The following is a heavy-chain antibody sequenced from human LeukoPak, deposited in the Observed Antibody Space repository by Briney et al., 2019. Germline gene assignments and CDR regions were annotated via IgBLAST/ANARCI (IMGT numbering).Heavy chain of an antibody. CDR2: INHSGST. CDR3: ARLGTIVGAIRVRLHYYMDV. CDR1: GGSFSGYY. D-gene: IGHD1-26*01. J-gene: IGHJ6*03. Sequence: KPSETLSLTCAVYGGSFSGYYWSWIRQPPGKGLEWIGEINHSGSTNYNPSLKSRVTISVDTSKNQFSLKLSSVTAADTAVYYCARLGTIVGAIRVRLHYYMDVWGKGTTVTISS. V-gene: IGHV4-34*01.